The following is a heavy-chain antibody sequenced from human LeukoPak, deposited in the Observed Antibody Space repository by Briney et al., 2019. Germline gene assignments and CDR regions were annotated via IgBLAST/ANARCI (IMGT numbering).Heavy chain of an antibody. CDR1: GGSISSHY. CDR2: IYYSGST. V-gene: IGHV4-59*11. D-gene: IGHD3-9*01. Sequence: PSETLSLTCTVSGGSISSHYWSWIRQPPGKGLEWIGYIYYSGSTNYNPSPKSRVTISVDTSKNQFSLKMSSVTAADTAVYYCARSPNFDWLSSPPRYFDYWGQGTLVTVSS. CDR3: ARSPNFDWLSSPPRYFDY. J-gene: IGHJ4*02.